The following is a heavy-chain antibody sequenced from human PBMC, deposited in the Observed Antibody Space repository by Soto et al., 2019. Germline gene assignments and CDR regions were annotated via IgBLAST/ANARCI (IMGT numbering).Heavy chain of an antibody. Sequence: EVQLLESGGRLVQPWGSLRLSCAASGITFRSYSMSWVRQAPGKGLEWVSGISGAGGSTYYADSVKGRFTISRDNSRNTLYLQLHGLRAEDTAVYYCANGLADTWDDGYFFDYWGQGTVVIVSS. D-gene: IGHD1-1*01. CDR1: GITFRSYS. J-gene: IGHJ4*02. V-gene: IGHV3-23*01. CDR2: ISGAGGST. CDR3: ANGLADTWDDGYFFDY.